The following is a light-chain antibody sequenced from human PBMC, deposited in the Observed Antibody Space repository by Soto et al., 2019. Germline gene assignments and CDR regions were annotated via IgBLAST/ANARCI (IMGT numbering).Light chain of an antibody. Sequence: QLVLTQSPSASASLGASVKLTFTLSSGHSSYAIAWHQQQPEKGPRYLLKLNSDGSHSKGDGIPDRFSGSSSGAVRYLTISSLQSEDEADYYCQTWGTGIQVFGGGTQLTVL. V-gene: IGLV4-69*01. J-gene: IGLJ3*02. CDR1: SGHSSYA. CDR2: LNSDGSH. CDR3: QTWGTGIQV.